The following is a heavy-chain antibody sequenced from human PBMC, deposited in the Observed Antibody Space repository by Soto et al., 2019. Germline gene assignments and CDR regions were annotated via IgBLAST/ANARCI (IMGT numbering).Heavy chain of an antibody. CDR3: AKGDSSSFYYGMDG. J-gene: IGHJ6*01. Sequence: EVQLVESGGGLVQPGRSLRLSCAASGFTFDDYAMHWVRHAPGKGLEWVSGISCNSGSIGYADSVKGLFTISSDNAKNSLYLQMNSLRAEYPALYYCAKGDSSSFYYGMDGWGQGTTVTVSS. D-gene: IGHD6-13*01. CDR1: GFTFDDYA. V-gene: IGHV3-9*01. CDR2: ISCNSGSI.